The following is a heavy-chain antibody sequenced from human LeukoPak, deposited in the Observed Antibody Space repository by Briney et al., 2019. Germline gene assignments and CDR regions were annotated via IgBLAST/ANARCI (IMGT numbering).Heavy chain of an antibody. Sequence: GGSLRLSCAASGFTFSSYAISWVRQAPGQGLEWMGGIIPIFGTANYAQKFQGRVTITADESTSTAYMELSSLRSEDTAVYYCARDSSATTIFGKSYYYYMDVWGKGTTVTVSS. CDR3: ARDSSATTIFGKSYYYYMDV. V-gene: IGHV1-69*01. J-gene: IGHJ6*03. CDR2: IIPIFGTA. CDR1: GFTFSSYA. D-gene: IGHD3-3*01.